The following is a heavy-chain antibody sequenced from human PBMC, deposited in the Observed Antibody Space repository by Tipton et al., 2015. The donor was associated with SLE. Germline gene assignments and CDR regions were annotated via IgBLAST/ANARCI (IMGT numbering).Heavy chain of an antibody. CDR2: IWNDGSKT. CDR1: GFTFKRFG. J-gene: IGHJ4*02. V-gene: IGHV3-33*06. Sequence: SGFTFKRFGMHWVRQAPGKGLEWVAVIWNDGSKTYYADSVKGRFTISRDNSKNTLDLQMDSLRTEDTAVYFCAKDSAFSNSWPVDYWGQGTLVTVPS. CDR3: AKDSAFSNSWPVDY. D-gene: IGHD6-13*01.